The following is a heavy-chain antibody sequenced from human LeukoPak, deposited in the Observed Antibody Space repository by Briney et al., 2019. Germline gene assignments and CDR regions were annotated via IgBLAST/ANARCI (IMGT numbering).Heavy chain of an antibody. Sequence: GGSLRLSCAASGFTFSSYAMSWVRQAPGKGLEWVSAIGGNGATYYAESVKGRFTISRDTSRNTLYLQMNSLRAEDTAVYNCARHSSQGTFDNWGQGTLVTVSS. CDR3: ARHSSQGTFDN. J-gene: IGHJ4*02. CDR1: GFTFSSYA. V-gene: IGHV3-23*01. CDR2: IGGNGAT. D-gene: IGHD1-1*01.